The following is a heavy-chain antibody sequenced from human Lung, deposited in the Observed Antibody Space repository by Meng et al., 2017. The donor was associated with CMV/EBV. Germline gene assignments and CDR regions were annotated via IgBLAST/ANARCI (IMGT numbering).Heavy chain of an antibody. D-gene: IGHD4-17*01. CDR2: IYYSGST. J-gene: IGHJ5*02. CDR1: GGSISSGGFY. Sequence: QVQRAESSPGLVKPSQTLSLTCTVSGGSISSGGFYWSWIRQHPGKGLEWIGYIYYSGSTYYNPSLRSRVAISIDTSKNQFSLKLTSVTAADTAVYFCARTNYGDYNWFDPWGQGTLVTVSS. V-gene: IGHV4-31*03. CDR3: ARTNYGDYNWFDP.